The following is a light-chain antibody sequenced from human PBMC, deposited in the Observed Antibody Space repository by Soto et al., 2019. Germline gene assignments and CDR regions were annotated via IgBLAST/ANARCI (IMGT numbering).Light chain of an antibody. V-gene: IGKV3-20*01. CDR2: GAS. Sequence: EIVLTQSPGTLSLSPGERATLSCRASQSVSSIYLAWYQHKPGQAPRLLIYGASSRATGIPDRFSGSGSGTDFTLTISRLKPEEFAVYYCQQYGSSSWTFGRGTTVEIK. J-gene: IGKJ1*01. CDR3: QQYGSSSWT. CDR1: QSVSSIY.